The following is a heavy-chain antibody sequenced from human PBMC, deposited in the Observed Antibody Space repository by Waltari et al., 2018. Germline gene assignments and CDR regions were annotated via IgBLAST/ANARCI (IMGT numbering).Heavy chain of an antibody. CDR1: GGSISSGSYY. D-gene: IGHD3-22*01. J-gene: IGHJ5*02. CDR2: IYTSGST. CDR3: ARNYYDSSGPPARWFDP. Sequence: QVQLQESGPGLVKPSQTLSLTCTVSGGSISSGSYYWSWIRQPAGKGLEWIGYIYTSGSTNYNPSLKSRVTISVDTSKNQFSLKLSSVTAADTAVYYCARNYYDSSGPPARWFDPWGQGTLVTVSS. V-gene: IGHV4-61*09.